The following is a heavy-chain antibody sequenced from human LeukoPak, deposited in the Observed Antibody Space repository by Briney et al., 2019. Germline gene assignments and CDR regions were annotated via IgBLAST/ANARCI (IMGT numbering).Heavy chain of an antibody. CDR1: GFTFSTYA. D-gene: IGHD3-22*01. CDR3: ARDYYDSSGYPDY. Sequence: GGSLRLSCAASGFTFSTYAMHGVPQAPGKGLEWGPVISYDGSNKYYADSVKGGFTISRDNSKNTLYLQMNSLRAEDTAVYYCARDYYDSSGYPDYWGQGTLVTVSS. V-gene: IGHV3-30-3*01. J-gene: IGHJ4*02. CDR2: ISYDGSNK.